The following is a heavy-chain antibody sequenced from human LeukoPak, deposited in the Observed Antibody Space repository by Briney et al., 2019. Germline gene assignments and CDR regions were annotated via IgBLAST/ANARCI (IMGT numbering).Heavy chain of an antibody. CDR3: AKSSPGVVLMVYATTDDAFDI. CDR1: GFTFSSYA. J-gene: IGHJ3*02. CDR2: ISGSGGST. V-gene: IGHV3-23*01. Sequence: GGSRRLSCAASGFTFSSYAMSWVRQAPGKGLEWGSAISGSGGSTYYADSVKGRFTISRDNSKNTLYLQMNILRAEDTAVYYCAKSSPGVVLMVYATTDDAFDIWGQATMVTVSS. D-gene: IGHD2-8*01.